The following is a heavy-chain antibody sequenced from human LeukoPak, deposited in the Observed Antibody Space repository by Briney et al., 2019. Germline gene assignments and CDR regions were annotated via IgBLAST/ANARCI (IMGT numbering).Heavy chain of an antibody. CDR2: IIPIFGTA. CDR1: GGTFSSYA. V-gene: IGHV1-69*05. Sequence: GSSVKVSCKASGGTFSSYAISWERQAPGQGLEWMGGIIPIFGTANYAQKFQGRVTITTDESTSTAYMELSSLRSEDTAVYYCARDFPGIAAAGTRYNWFDPWGQGTLVTVSS. J-gene: IGHJ5*02. D-gene: IGHD6-13*01. CDR3: ARDFPGIAAAGTRYNWFDP.